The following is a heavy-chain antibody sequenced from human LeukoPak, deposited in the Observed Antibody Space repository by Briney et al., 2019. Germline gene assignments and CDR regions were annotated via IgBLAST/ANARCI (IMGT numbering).Heavy chain of an antibody. J-gene: IGHJ5*02. D-gene: IGHD6-19*01. CDR3: ARGRIAVARFTSEFDP. Sequence: SETLSLTCTVSGGSISSYYWSWIRQPPGKGLEWIGYIYYSGSTNYNPSLKSRVTISVDTSKNQFSLKLSSVTAADTAVYYCARGRIAVARFTSEFDPWGQGTLVTVSS. CDR2: IYYSGST. CDR1: GGSISSYY. V-gene: IGHV4-59*08.